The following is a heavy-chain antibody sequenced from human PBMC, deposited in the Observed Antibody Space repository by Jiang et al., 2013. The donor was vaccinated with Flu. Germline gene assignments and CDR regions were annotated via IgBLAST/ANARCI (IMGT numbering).Heavy chain of an antibody. CDR2: IIPIFGTA. CDR1: SSYA. Sequence: SSYAISWVRQAPGQGLEWMGGIIPIFGTANYAQKFQGRVTITADESTSTAYMELSSLRSEDTAVYYCARTSTAYCGSDCYYGYYYYGMDVWGQGTTVTVSS. J-gene: IGHJ6*02. V-gene: IGHV1-69*01. D-gene: IGHD2-21*02. CDR3: ARTSTAYCGSDCYYGYYYYGMDV.